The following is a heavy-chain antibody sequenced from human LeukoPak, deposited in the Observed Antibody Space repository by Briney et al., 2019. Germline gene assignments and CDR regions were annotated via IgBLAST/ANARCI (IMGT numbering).Heavy chain of an antibody. Sequence: GGSLRLSCAASGFTFDDYAMHWVRQAPGKGLEWVANMRDDGSEEFYVNSVKGRFTISRDNTKNSLYLQMDSLRAEDTAVYYCARDLWLGERGLFFFEYWGQGALVTVAS. J-gene: IGHJ4*02. V-gene: IGHV3-7*01. CDR3: ARDLWLGERGLFFFEY. CDR2: MRDDGSEE. CDR1: GFTFDDYA. D-gene: IGHD3-22*01.